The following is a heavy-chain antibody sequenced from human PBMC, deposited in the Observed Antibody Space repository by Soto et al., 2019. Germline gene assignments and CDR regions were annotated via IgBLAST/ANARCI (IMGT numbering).Heavy chain of an antibody. J-gene: IGHJ4*02. Sequence: SETLSLTCAVYGGSFSGYYWSWIRQPPGKGLEWIGEINHSGSTNYNPSLKSRVTISVDTSKNQFSLKLSSVTAADTAVYYCARAIPGYSSSQLITPDYWGQGTLVTVSS. D-gene: IGHD6-13*01. CDR2: INHSGST. CDR3: ARAIPGYSSSQLITPDY. CDR1: GGSFSGYY. V-gene: IGHV4-34*01.